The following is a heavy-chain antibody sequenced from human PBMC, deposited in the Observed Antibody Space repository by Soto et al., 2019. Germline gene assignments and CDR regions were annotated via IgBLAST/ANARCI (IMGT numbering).Heavy chain of an antibody. Sequence: PGGSLRLSCAASGFTFGSFAMHWVRQAPGKGLEWVAAMSYDGGNNHYADSVRGRFTISRDNYKNTLYLQMNSLRASDTAVYFCAKAKNYAILTVNYGLDVWGQGTTVTVSS. D-gene: IGHD3-9*01. V-gene: IGHV3-30-3*01. CDR2: MSYDGGNN. J-gene: IGHJ6*02. CDR1: GFTFGSFA. CDR3: AKAKNYAILTVNYGLDV.